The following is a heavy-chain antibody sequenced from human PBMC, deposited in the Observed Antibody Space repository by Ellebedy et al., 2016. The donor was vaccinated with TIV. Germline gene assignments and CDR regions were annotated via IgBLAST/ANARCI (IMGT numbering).Heavy chain of an antibody. V-gene: IGHV1-18*01. J-gene: IGHJ4*02. CDR3: ARDGFAVAETKDLDF. Sequence: AASVKVSCKTSGYTFTNYGVTWVRQAPGQGLEWMGWISAYNGNTVYAQNLQGRVTMTTDTSTSTAYLELRGLRSDDAAVYYCARDGFAVAETKDLDFWGQGTLVTVSS. CDR2: ISAYNGNT. CDR1: GYTFTNYG. D-gene: IGHD6-19*01.